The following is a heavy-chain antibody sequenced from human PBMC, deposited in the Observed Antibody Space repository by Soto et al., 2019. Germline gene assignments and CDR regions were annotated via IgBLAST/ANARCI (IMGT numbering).Heavy chain of an antibody. J-gene: IGHJ5*02. CDR1: GYSISSGYY. CDR2: IYHSGST. D-gene: IGHD2-15*01. CDR3: ARGYCSGGSCYSSDRGLFDP. Sequence: SETLSLTCAVSGYSISSGYYWGCIRQPPGKGLEWIGSIYHSGSTYYNPSLKSRVTISVDTSKNQFSLKLSSVTAADTAVYYCARGYCSGGSCYSSDRGLFDPWGQGTLVTVSS. V-gene: IGHV4-38-2*01.